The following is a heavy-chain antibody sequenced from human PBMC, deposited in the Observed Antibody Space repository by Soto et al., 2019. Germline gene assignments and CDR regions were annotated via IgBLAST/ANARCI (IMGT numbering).Heavy chain of an antibody. CDR1: GGSISSSNW. V-gene: IGHV4-4*02. CDR2: IYHSGST. Sequence: PSETLSLTCAVSGGSISSSNWWSWVRQRPGKGLEWIGEIYHSGSTNYNPSLKSRVTISVDKSKNQFSLKLSSVTAADTAVYYCARDWSPYCGGDCYPLYYGMDVWGQGTTVTVSS. CDR3: ARDWSPYCGGDCYPLYYGMDV. D-gene: IGHD2-21*02. J-gene: IGHJ6*02.